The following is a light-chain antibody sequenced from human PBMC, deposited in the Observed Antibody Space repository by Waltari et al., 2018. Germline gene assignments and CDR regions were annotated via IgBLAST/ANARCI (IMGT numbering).Light chain of an antibody. J-gene: IGKJ1*01. V-gene: IGKV3-20*01. CDR2: HAS. CDR3: QKYDSLPAT. Sequence: VLTQSPGTLSLSPGERATLSCRASQSVIKYLAWYQQKPGRAPRLLIDHASTSAPGIPDTFSGSGSGTDFSLTISRLEPEDVAVYYCQKYDSLPATFGQGTRVEIK. CDR1: QSVIKY.